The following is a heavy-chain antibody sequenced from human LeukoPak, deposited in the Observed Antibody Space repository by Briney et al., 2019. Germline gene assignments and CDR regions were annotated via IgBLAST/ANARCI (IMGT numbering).Heavy chain of an antibody. J-gene: IGHJ6*02. CDR2: IIPILGIA. V-gene: IGHV1-69*04. CDR1: GGTFSSYA. D-gene: IGHD4-17*01. CDR3: ARSYGDESYYYYYGMDV. Sequence: SVTVSFTASGGTFSSYAISWVRQAPGQGLAWMGRIIPILGIANYAQKFQGRVTITADKSTSTAYMELSSLRSEDTAVYYCARSYGDESYYYYYGMDVWGQGTTVTVSS.